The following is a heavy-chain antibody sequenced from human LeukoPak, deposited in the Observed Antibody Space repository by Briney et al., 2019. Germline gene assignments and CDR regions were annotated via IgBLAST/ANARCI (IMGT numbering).Heavy chain of an antibody. D-gene: IGHD2-2*01. V-gene: IGHV3-30-3*01. CDR3: ARGKYCSSTSCYAGIGYFDY. CDR2: ISYDGSNK. Sequence: GGSLRLSCAASGITFSNYEMNWVRQAPGKGLEWVAVISYDGSNKYYADSVKGRFTISRDNSKNTLYLQMNSLRAEDTAVYYCARGKYCSSTSCYAGIGYFDYWGQGTLVTVSS. CDR1: GITFSNYE. J-gene: IGHJ4*02.